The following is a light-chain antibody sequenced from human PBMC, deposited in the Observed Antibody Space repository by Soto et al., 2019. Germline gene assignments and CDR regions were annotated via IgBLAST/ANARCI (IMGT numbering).Light chain of an antibody. J-gene: IGKJ5*01. CDR1: QTISRC. CDR3: HSRG. Sequence: DIQLTQTPYTLSAFVGDEVTITCRASQTISRCLAWYQQKPGRAPKLLIYDASTLESGVPSRFSGSGSETEFTLTISRLQPDDFATSFCHSRGFGQGTRLEIK. V-gene: IGKV1-5*01. CDR2: DAS.